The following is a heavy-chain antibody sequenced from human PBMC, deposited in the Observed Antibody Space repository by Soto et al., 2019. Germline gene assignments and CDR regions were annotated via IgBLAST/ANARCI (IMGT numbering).Heavy chain of an antibody. D-gene: IGHD6-19*01. Sequence: SETLSLTCAVYGGSFSGYYWSWIRQPPGKGLEWIGEINHSGSTNYNPSLKSRVTISVDTSKNQFSLKLSSVTAADTAVYYCASRYSSGWYVSRYFDYWGQGTLVTVSS. CDR3: ASRYSSGWYVSRYFDY. CDR2: INHSGST. J-gene: IGHJ4*02. CDR1: GGSFSGYY. V-gene: IGHV4-34*01.